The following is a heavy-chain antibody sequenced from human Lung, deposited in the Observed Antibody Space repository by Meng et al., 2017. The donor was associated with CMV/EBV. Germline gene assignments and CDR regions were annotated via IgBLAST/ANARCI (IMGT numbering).Heavy chain of an antibody. CDR3: ARGRVTGTTGGWFDP. CDR2: INHSGST. CDR1: GGSFSGYY. V-gene: IGHV4-34*01. D-gene: IGHD1-7*01. J-gene: IGHJ5*02. Sequence: SXTLSLXCAVYGGSFSGYYWSWIRQPPGKGLEWIGEINHSGSTNYNPSLKSRVTISVDTSKNQFSLKLSSVTAADTAVYYCARGRVTGTTGGWFDPWGQGTLVTVSS.